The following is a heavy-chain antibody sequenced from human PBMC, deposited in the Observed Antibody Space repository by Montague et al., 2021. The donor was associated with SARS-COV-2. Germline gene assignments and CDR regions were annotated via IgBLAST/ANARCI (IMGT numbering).Heavy chain of an antibody. CDR1: GFTFSNYA. CDR2: ISYDGSNK. CDR3: ARVLGGYYGRDV. V-gene: IGHV3-30-3*01. Sequence: SLRLSCAASGFTFSNYAMHWVRQAPGKGLEWVAVISYDGSNKYYADSMKGRFTISRDNSKNTLYLQMNSLRAEDTAVYYCARVLGGYYGRDVWGQGTTVTVSS. D-gene: IGHD2/OR15-2a*01. J-gene: IGHJ6*02.